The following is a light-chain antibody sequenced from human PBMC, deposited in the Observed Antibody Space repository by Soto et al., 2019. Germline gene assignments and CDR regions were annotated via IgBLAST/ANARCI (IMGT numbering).Light chain of an antibody. V-gene: IGKV1-39*01. CDR1: QSINNY. J-gene: IGKJ1*01. CDR2: AAS. Sequence: DIQMTPSPSSLPTSVGDRVTITCRASQSINNYLNWFQQKPGKAPKLLIYAASSLQSGVPSRFSGSGSGTDFTLTISSLQPEDFATYHCQQSFSSPWTFGQGTKVDIK. CDR3: QQSFSSPWT.